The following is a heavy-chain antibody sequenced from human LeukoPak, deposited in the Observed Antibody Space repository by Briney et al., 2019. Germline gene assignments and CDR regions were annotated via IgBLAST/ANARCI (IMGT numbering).Heavy chain of an antibody. CDR1: GYSFTSYW. D-gene: IGHD6-6*01. Sequence: GESLNISCKGSGYSFTSYWIGWVRQMPGKGLEWMGIIYPGDSDTRYSPSFQGQVTISANKSISTAYLQWSSLKASDTAMYYCARAPVVDAFDIWGQGTMVTVSS. CDR2: IYPGDSDT. CDR3: ARAPVVDAFDI. J-gene: IGHJ3*02. V-gene: IGHV5-51*01.